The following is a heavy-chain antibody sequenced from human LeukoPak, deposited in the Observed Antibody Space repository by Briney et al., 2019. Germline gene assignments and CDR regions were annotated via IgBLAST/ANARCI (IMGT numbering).Heavy chain of an antibody. V-gene: IGHV4-38-2*02. D-gene: IGHD3-10*01. Sequence: SETLSLTCAVSGYSISSGYYWGWIRQPPGKGLEWIGSIYHSGSTYYNPSLKSRVTISVDTSKNQFSLKLSSVTAADTAVYYCARDRDLSGGMDVWGKGTTVTVSS. J-gene: IGHJ6*04. CDR2: IYHSGST. CDR3: ARDRDLSGGMDV. CDR1: GYSISSGYY.